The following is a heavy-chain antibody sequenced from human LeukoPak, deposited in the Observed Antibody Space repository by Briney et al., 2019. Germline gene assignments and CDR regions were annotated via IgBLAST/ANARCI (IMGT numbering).Heavy chain of an antibody. CDR1: GGSISSGSYY. V-gene: IGHV4-61*02. CDR3: ARDGWDYGDFRF. J-gene: IGHJ4*02. CDR2: IYTSGST. D-gene: IGHD4-17*01. Sequence: SETLSLTCTVSGGSISSGSYYWSWIRQPAGKGLERIGRIYTSGSTNYNPSLKSRVTISVDTSKNQFSLKLSSVTAADTAVYYCARDGWDYGDFRFWGQGTLVTVSS.